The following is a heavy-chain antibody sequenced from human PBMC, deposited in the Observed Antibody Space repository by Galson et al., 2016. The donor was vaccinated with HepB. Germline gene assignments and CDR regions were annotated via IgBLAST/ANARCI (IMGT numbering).Heavy chain of an antibody. CDR1: GASMSTYY. CDR3: ARHLKIQLWLRGNWFDP. CDR2: IFYSGNT. J-gene: IGHJ5*02. V-gene: IGHV4-59*08. D-gene: IGHD5-18*01. Sequence: ETLSLTCSVSGASMSTYYWSWIRQPPGKGLEWIAYIFYSGNTHYNPSLQSRLTISVDTSENQFSLKLSSVTAADTAVYYCARHLKIQLWLRGNWFDPWGQGTLVTVSS.